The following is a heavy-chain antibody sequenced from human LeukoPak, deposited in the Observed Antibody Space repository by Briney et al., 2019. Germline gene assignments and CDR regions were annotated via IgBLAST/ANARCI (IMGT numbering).Heavy chain of an antibody. CDR2: VHTSGGS. V-gene: IGHV4-4*09. D-gene: IGHD1-26*01. Sequence: SETLSLTCTVSGPSISHYCWIWIRQTPERGLDSMEHVHTSGGSTYYPSLKTPLTKSIDPPSSQLSLHLTSVTAADTGVYFCARLGSYHDFWGQGALVTVSS. CDR3: ARLGSYHDF. CDR1: GPSISHYC. J-gene: IGHJ4*02.